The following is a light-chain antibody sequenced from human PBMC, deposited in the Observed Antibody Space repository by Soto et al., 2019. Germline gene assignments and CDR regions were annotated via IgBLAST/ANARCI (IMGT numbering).Light chain of an antibody. V-gene: IGKV1-33*01. CDR2: DAS. Sequence: TQMTQSPSSLSASVGDKVSITCQASEDITNDVNWYQQRPGKAPKVLIYDASTLETGVPSRFSGSGYGTHFTLTISSLHPEDFAVYYCQQYDNLPITFGQGTRLE. CDR3: QQYDNLPIT. CDR1: EDITND. J-gene: IGKJ5*01.